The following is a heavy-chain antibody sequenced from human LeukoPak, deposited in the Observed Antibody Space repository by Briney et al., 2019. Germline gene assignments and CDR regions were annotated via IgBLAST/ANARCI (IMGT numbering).Heavy chain of an antibody. D-gene: IGHD3-9*01. CDR1: GGSISSYY. V-gene: IGHV4-4*07. CDR2: IYTSGST. Sequence: SETLSLTCTVSGGSISSYYWSWIRQPAGKGLEWIGRIYTSGSTNYNPSLKSRVTMSVDTSKNQLSLKLSSVTAADTAVYYCARDLAYFDWEEETNWFDPWGQGTLVTVSS. J-gene: IGHJ5*02. CDR3: ARDLAYFDWEEETNWFDP.